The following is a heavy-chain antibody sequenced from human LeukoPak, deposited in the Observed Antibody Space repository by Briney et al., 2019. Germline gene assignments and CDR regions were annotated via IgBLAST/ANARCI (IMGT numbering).Heavy chain of an antibody. Sequence: SETLSLTCTVSGGSISSYYWSWIRQPAGKGLEWIGRIYTSGSTNYNPSLKSRVTMSVDTSKNQFSPKLSSVTAADTAVYYCARTTEEYYGSGKSRKYYSYYYYMDVWGKGTTVTVSS. CDR2: IYTSGST. CDR3: ARTTEEYYGSGKSRKYYSYYYYMDV. J-gene: IGHJ6*03. V-gene: IGHV4-4*07. D-gene: IGHD3-10*01. CDR1: GGSISSYY.